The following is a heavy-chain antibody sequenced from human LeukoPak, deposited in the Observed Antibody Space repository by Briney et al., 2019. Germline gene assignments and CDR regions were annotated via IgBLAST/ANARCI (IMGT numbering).Heavy chain of an antibody. V-gene: IGHV1-8*01. CDR3: ARGLIKSDIVVVVAANI. Sequence: ASVKVSCKDSGYTFTSYDINWVRQATGQGLEWMGWMNPNSGNTGYAQKFQGRVTMTRNTSISTAYMELSSLRSEDTAMYYCARGLIKSDIVVVVAANIWGQGTLVTVSS. J-gene: IGHJ4*02. D-gene: IGHD2-15*01. CDR2: MNPNSGNT. CDR1: GYTFTSYD.